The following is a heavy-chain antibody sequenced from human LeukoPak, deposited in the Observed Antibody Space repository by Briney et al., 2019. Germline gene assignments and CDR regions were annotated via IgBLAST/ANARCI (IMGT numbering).Heavy chain of an antibody. CDR1: GYTFTGYY. D-gene: IGHD2-2*01. J-gene: IGHJ6*04. CDR2: INHNSGGT. V-gene: IGHV1-2*04. Sequence: ASVKVSCKASGYTFTGYYMHWVRQAPGQGLEWMGWINHNSGGTNYAQKFQGWVTMTRDTSISTAYMELSRLRSDDTAVYYCARALGYCSSTSCPAYGMDVWGKGTTVTVSS. CDR3: ARALGYCSSTSCPAYGMDV.